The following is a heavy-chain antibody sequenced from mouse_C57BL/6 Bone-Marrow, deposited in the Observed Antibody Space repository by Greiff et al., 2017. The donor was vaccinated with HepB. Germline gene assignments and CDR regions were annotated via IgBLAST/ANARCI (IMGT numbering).Heavy chain of an antibody. CDR2: ISDGGSYT. D-gene: IGHD2-1*01. J-gene: IGHJ3*01. CDR1: GFTFSSYA. CDR3: ARGRCGNYRAWFAY. Sequence: EVMLVESGGGLVKPGGSLKLSCAASGFTFSSYAMSWVRQTPEKRLEWVATISDGGSYTYYPDNVKGRFTISRDTAKNNPYLQMSHLKSEDTAMYYCARGRCGNYRAWFAYWGQGTLVTVSA. V-gene: IGHV5-4*03.